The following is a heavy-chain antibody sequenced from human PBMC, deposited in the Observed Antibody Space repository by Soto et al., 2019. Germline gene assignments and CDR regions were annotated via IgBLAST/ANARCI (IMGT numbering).Heavy chain of an antibody. V-gene: IGHV1-69*02. CDR3: ARVRQLDGYFYYYMDV. CDR1: GGTFSSYT. Sequence: SVKVSCKASGGTFSSYTISWVRQAPGQGLEWMGRIIPILGIANYAQKFQGRVTITADKSTSTAYMELSSLRSEDTAVYYCARVRQLDGYFYYYMDVWGKGTTVTVSS. D-gene: IGHD1-1*01. J-gene: IGHJ6*03. CDR2: IIPILGIA.